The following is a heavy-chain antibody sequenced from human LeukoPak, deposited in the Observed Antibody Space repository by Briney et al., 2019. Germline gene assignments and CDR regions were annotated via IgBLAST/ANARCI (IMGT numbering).Heavy chain of an antibody. CDR1: GDSISTSTYF. CDR2: IYETGST. D-gene: IGHD5-12*01. CDR3: ARQDRGDDPYFDH. J-gene: IGHJ4*02. V-gene: IGHV4-39*01. Sequence: SETLSLTCTVSGDSISTSTYFWGWIRQPPGQGLEWIGSIYETGSTNYNPSLKSRVTISVDTSKNHFFLELSSVTAADTAVYYCARQDRGDDPYFDHWGQGTLVTVSS.